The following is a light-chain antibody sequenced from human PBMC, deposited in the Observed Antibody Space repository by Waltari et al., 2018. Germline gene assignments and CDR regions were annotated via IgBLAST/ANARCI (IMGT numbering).Light chain of an antibody. J-gene: IGLJ3*02. CDR1: SSHIASNI. CDR3: AAWDDTLNGRWE. V-gene: IGLV1-44*01. Sequence: QSILTQPPSASAPPGPRVTISCSGSSSHIASNIVNWYQQVPGTTPKLLINRNDQRPSGVPDRFSGSNSGTSASLATSGLRSEDEADYYCAAWDDTLNGRWEFGGGTKLTVL. CDR2: RND.